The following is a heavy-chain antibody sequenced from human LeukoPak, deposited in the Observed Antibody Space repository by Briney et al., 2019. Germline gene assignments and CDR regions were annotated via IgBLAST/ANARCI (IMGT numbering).Heavy chain of an antibody. D-gene: IGHD3-22*01. Sequence: GGSLRLSCAASRFSFSSYTMNWVRQAPGKGLEWVSSISSSSSYIYYADSVKGRFTISRDNAKNSLYLQMNSLRAEDTAVYYSARVFYYDSSVLDYWGQGTLVTVSS. CDR3: ARVFYYDSSVLDY. V-gene: IGHV3-21*01. CDR1: RFSFSSYT. CDR2: ISSSSSYI. J-gene: IGHJ4*02.